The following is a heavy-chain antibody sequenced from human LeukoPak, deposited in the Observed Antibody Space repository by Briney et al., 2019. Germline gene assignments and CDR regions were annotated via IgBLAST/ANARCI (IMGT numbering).Heavy chain of an antibody. CDR1: GYTFTGYY. Sequence: GASVKVSCKASGYTFTGYYMHWVRQAPGQGLEWMGWINPNSGGTNYAQEFQGRVTITRDTSASTAYMELSSLRSEDMAVYYCARETRGQLSYWGQGTLVTVSS. D-gene: IGHD6-6*01. CDR2: INPNSGGT. J-gene: IGHJ4*02. CDR3: ARETRGQLSY. V-gene: IGHV1-2*02.